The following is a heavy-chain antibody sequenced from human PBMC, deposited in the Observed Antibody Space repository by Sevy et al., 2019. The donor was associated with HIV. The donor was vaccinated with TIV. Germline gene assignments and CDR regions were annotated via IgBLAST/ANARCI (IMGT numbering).Heavy chain of an antibody. CDR1: GFTFSSYA. CDR3: ARGSPMFGSNPADYYGMDV. J-gene: IGHJ6*02. CDR2: ISYDGGNK. V-gene: IGHV3-30-3*01. D-gene: IGHD3-10*02. Sequence: GGSLRLSCAASGFTFSSYAMHWVRQAPGKGLEWVAVISYDGGNKYHADSVKGRFTISRDNSKNTLYLQMNSLRAEENAGYYCARGSPMFGSNPADYYGMDVWGQGTTVTVSS.